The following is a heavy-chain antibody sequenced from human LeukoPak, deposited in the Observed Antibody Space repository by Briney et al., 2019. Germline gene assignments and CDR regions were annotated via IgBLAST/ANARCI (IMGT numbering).Heavy chain of an antibody. V-gene: IGHV3-11*05. Sequence: PGGSLRLSCAASGFTFSDYYMSWIRQAPGKGLEWVSYISTSGRYTNYADSVKGRFTISRDNAKNSLYLQMNSLRAEDTAVYYCAREQQGMDVWGQGTTVTVSS. CDR3: AREQQGMDV. CDR1: GFTFSDYY. CDR2: ISTSGRYT. D-gene: IGHD1-1*01. J-gene: IGHJ6*02.